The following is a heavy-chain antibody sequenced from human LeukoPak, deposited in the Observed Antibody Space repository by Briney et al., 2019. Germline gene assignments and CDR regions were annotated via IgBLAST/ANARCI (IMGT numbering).Heavy chain of an antibody. Sequence: GESLKISCQASGFPFTTSWIGWVRQLPGQGLEWMGIIYPGDSDTRYSPSFQGQVTISADKSINTAYLQLTSLKASDTAMYYCARLSGDLGFDYWGQGTLVTVSS. J-gene: IGHJ4*02. CDR3: ARLSGDLGFDY. D-gene: IGHD3-10*01. CDR2: IYPGDSDT. V-gene: IGHV5-51*01. CDR1: GFPFTTSW.